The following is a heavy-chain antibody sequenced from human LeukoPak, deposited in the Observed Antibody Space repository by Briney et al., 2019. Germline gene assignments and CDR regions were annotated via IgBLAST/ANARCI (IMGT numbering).Heavy chain of an antibody. V-gene: IGHV3-21*01. D-gene: IGHD4-23*01. Sequence: PGGSLRLSCAASGFTFSSHSMHWVRQAPGKGLEWVSSISTSGSYIYYADSLKGRFTISRDNAKNSLFLQMNSLRAEDTAVYYCARSGVVTVIRDNCFDPWGQGTLVTVSS. CDR1: GFTFSSHS. CDR3: ARSGVVTVIRDNCFDP. J-gene: IGHJ5*02. CDR2: ISTSGSYI.